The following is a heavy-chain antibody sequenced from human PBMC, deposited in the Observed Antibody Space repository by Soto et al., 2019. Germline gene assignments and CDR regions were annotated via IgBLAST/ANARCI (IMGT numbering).Heavy chain of an antibody. CDR3: ARAEIRYCSSTSCPPSYYYYGMDV. J-gene: IGHJ6*02. D-gene: IGHD2-2*01. Sequence: ASVKVSCKASGYTFTSYAMHWVRQAPGQRLEWMGWINAGNGNTKYPQKFQGRVTITRDTSASTAYMELSSLRSEDTAVYYCARAEIRYCSSTSCPPSYYYYGMDVWGQGTTVTVSS. CDR1: GYTFTSYA. V-gene: IGHV1-3*01. CDR2: INAGNGNT.